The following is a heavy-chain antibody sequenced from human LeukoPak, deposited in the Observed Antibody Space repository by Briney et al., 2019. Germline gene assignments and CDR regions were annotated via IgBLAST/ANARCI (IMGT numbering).Heavy chain of an antibody. J-gene: IGHJ4*02. CDR2: MYSGGST. CDR1: GFTFSSYA. Sequence: PGGSLRLSCAASGFTFSSYAMSWVRQAPGKGLEWVSVMYSGGSTYYADSVKGRFTISRDNSKNTLYLQMKSLRAEDTAVYYCARDDGVLDYWGQGTLVTVSS. D-gene: IGHD3-10*01. CDR3: ARDDGVLDY. V-gene: IGHV3-66*01.